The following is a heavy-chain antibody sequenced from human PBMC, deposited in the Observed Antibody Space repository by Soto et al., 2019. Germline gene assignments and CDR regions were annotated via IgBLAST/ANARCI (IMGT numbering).Heavy chain of an antibody. CDR1: GFTFSSYA. V-gene: IGHV3-30-3*01. CDR3: ARGSGGLLNYYYGMDV. J-gene: IGHJ6*02. Sequence: GGSLRLSCAASGFTFSSYAMHWVRQAPGKGLEWVAVISYDGINKYYADSVKGRFTISRDNSKNTLYLQMNSLRAEDTAVYYCARGSGGLLNYYYGMDVWGQGTPVTV. CDR2: ISYDGINK. D-gene: IGHD3-10*01.